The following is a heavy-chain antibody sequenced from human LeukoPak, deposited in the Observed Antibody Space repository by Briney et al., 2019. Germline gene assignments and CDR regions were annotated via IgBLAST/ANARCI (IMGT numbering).Heavy chain of an antibody. Sequence: PGGSLRLSCAASGFTFSSYGMHWVRQAPCKGLEWVAVIWYGGSNKYYADSVKGRFTISRDNSKNTLYLQMNSLRAEDTAVYYCAKARSIAARPEYGFDYWGQGTLVTVSS. V-gene: IGHV3-30*02. D-gene: IGHD6-6*01. CDR1: GFTFSSYG. CDR3: AKARSIAARPEYGFDY. CDR2: IWYGGSNK. J-gene: IGHJ4*02.